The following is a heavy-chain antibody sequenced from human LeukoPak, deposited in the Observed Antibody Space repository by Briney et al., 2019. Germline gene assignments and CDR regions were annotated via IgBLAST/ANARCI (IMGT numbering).Heavy chain of an antibody. J-gene: IGHJ4*02. CDR3: ASTNSSSWYLKYYFDY. CDR2: IIPIFGTA. V-gene: IGHV1-69*05. D-gene: IGHD6-13*01. CDR1: GGTFSSYA. Sequence: GSSVKVSCKASGGTFSSYAISWVRQAPGQGLEWMGRIIPIFGTANYAQRFQGRVTITTDESTSTAYMELSSLRSEDTAVYYCASTNSSSWYLKYYFDYWGQRTLVTVSS.